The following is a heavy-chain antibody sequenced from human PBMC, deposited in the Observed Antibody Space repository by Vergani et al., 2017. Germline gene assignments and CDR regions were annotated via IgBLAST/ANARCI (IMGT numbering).Heavy chain of an antibody. CDR1: GYTFTTYA. Sequence: QVQLVQSGAEVKKPGASVKVSCKSSGYTFTTYAMHWVRQAPGQRLEWMGWINTGNGNTKYSEKFQGRVTITRDTSASTAYMKLSSLRSEDTAVYYCARAGSVRAFDIWGQGTMVTVSS. J-gene: IGHJ3*02. CDR2: INTGNGNT. V-gene: IGHV1-3*04. CDR3: ARAGSVRAFDI.